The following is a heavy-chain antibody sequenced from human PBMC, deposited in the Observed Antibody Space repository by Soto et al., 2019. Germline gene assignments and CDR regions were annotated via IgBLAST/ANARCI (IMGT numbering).Heavy chain of an antibody. Sequence: PGGSLRLSCAASGFTFSSYAMHWVRQAPGKGLEWVAVISYDGSNKYYADSVKGRFIISRDNSENTLYLQMNSVRTEDTAVYYCARPYSSGWYGDFDYWGRGTPVTVSS. CDR2: ISYDGSNK. V-gene: IGHV3-30*03. CDR3: ARPYSSGWYGDFDY. CDR1: GFTFSSYA. J-gene: IGHJ4*02. D-gene: IGHD6-19*01.